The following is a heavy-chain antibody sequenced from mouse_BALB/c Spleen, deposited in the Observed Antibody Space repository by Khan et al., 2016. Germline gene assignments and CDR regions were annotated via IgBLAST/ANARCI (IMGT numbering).Heavy chain of an antibody. CDR2: INTYSGES. CDR1: GYTFTNYG. CDR3: ARYRYYYGSSRYFDV. J-gene: IGHJ1*01. D-gene: IGHD1-1*01. V-gene: IGHV9-3-1*01. Sequence: QVQLKQSGPELKKPGKTVKISCKASGYTFTNYGMHWVKQAPGKGLKWMGWINTYSGESTYADDFKGRFAFSLETSANTAYLQINNLKNEDTATYFCARYRYYYGSSRYFDVWGAGTTVTVSS.